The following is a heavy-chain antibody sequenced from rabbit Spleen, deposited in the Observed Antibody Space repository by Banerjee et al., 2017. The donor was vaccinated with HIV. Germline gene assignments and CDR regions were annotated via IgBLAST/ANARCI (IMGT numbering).Heavy chain of an antibody. Sequence: QEQLEESGGDLVKPEGSLTLTCTASGFSFSGSYYMCWVRQAPGKGLEWIACIDVVKSGNTYYASWAKGRFTISKTSSTTVTLQMTSLTAADTATYLCAEVINTSYYFNLWGQGTLVTVS. CDR2: IDVVKSGNT. D-gene: IGHD8-1*01. V-gene: IGHV1S45*01. CDR3: AEVINTSYYFNL. CDR1: GFSFSGSYY. J-gene: IGHJ4*01.